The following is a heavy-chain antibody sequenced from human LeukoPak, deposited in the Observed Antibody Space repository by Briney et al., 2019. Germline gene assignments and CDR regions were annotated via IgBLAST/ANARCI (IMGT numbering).Heavy chain of an antibody. Sequence: GRSLRLSCAGSGFTFSSYGMHWVRQAPGKGLEWVAVISYDGSNKYYADSVKGRFTISRDNSKNTLYLQMNSLRAEDTAVYYCARGSLYFDWFIMGYWGQGTLVTVSS. CDR2: ISYDGSNK. D-gene: IGHD3-9*01. J-gene: IGHJ4*02. CDR3: ARGSLYFDWFIMGY. CDR1: GFTFSSYG. V-gene: IGHV3-30-3*01.